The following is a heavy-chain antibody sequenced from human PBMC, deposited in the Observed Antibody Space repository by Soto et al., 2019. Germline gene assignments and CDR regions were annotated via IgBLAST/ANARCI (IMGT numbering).Heavy chain of an antibody. V-gene: IGHV6-1*01. D-gene: IGHD6-13*01. J-gene: IGHJ6*02. CDR2: TYYRSKWYN. Sequence: SQTLSLTCAISGDSVSSNSAAWKCIRHSRSRCLEWLGRTYYRSKWYNDYAVSVKSRITINPDTSKNQFSLQLNSVTPEDTAVYYCARVGYSSSWDYYYGMDVWGQGTTVTVSS. CDR3: ARVGYSSSWDYYYGMDV. CDR1: GDSVSSNSAA.